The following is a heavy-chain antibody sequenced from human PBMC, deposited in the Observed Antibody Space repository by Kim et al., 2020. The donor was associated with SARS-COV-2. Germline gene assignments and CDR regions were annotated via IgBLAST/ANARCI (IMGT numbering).Heavy chain of an antibody. CDR3: AKDQYSSGKNPIGY. V-gene: IGHV3-9*01. J-gene: IGHJ1*01. Sequence: GGSLRLSCVASGFTFDDYAMHWVRQAPGRGLEWVSSIKWNGDNVGYADSVKGRFTISRDNTKNSLSLQMNSLRPDDTAFYYCAKDQYSSGKNPIGYWGQGTLVTVSS. CDR1: GFTFDDYA. CDR2: IKWNGDNV. D-gene: IGHD6-25*01.